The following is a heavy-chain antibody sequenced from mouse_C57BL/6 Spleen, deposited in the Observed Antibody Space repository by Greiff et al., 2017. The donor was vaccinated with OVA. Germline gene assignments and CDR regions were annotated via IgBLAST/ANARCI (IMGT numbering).Heavy chain of an antibody. J-gene: IGHJ2*01. CDR3: ARSELGQRD. CDR1: GYTFTSYW. CDR2: LRPNSGST. V-gene: IGHV1-64*01. D-gene: IGHD4-1*01. Sequence: QVQLQQPGAELVKPGASVKLSCKASGYTFTSYWMHWVKQRPGQGLEWIGMLRPNSGSTNYNEKFKSKATLTVDKSSSTAYMQLSSLTSEDSAVYYCARSELGQRDWGQGTTLTVSS.